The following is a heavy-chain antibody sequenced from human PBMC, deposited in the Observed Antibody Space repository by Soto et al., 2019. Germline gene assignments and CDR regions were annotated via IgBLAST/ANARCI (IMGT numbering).Heavy chain of an antibody. J-gene: IGHJ4*02. CDR3: SKVRLEWELLNYFDY. CDR1: GFTFSSYG. Sequence: QVQLVESGGGVVQPGRSLRLSCAASGFTFSSYGMHWVRQAPGKGLEWVAVISYDGSNKYYADSVKGRFTISRDNSKHTLYLQMNCLRAEDTAVYYCSKVRLEWELLNYFDYWGQGTLVTVSS. D-gene: IGHD1-26*01. V-gene: IGHV3-30*18. CDR2: ISYDGSNK.